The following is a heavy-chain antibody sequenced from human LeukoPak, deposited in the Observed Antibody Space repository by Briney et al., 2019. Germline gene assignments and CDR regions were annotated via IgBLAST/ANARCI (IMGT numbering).Heavy chain of an antibody. CDR2: IYPGDSDA. CDR1: GYSFTTYW. D-gene: IGHD1-26*01. Sequence: GESLKISRKGSGYSFTTYWIAWVRQMPGKGLEWMGIIYPGDSDARYSPSFQGQVTFSADKSISTAYLQWSSLKASDTAMYYCARQQVGATIPLDYWGQGTLVTVSS. J-gene: IGHJ4*02. V-gene: IGHV5-51*01. CDR3: ARQQVGATIPLDY.